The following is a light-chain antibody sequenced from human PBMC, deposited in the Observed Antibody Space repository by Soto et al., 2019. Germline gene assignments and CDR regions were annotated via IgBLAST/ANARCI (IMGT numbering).Light chain of an antibody. J-gene: IGKJ2*01. CDR1: QSVSNNY. V-gene: IGKV3-20*01. Sequence: EVVLTQSPGTLSLSPGERASLSCRASQSVSNNYLAWYQQKPGQSPKLLIFGSSDMATGIPDRFSGSGSGTDYTLTISRLETEDFAVYYCQQYGSSPPYTFGQGTKLEIK. CDR3: QQYGSSPPYT. CDR2: GSS.